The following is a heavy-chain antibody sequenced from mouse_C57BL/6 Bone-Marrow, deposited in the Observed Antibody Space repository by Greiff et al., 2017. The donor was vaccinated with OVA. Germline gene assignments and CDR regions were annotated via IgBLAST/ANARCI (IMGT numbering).Heavy chain of an antibody. Sequence: QVHVKQSGAELVRPGTSVKMSCKASGYTFTNYWIGWAKQRPGHGLEWIGDIYPGGGYTNYNEKFKGKATLTADKYSSTAYIQFSILTAEDSASTYCSCWSCYDAFAYWGQGTLVTVSA. D-gene: IGHD2-12*01. CDR3: SCWSCYDAFAY. CDR1: GYTFTNYW. CDR2: IYPGGGYT. J-gene: IGHJ3*01. V-gene: IGHV1-63*01.